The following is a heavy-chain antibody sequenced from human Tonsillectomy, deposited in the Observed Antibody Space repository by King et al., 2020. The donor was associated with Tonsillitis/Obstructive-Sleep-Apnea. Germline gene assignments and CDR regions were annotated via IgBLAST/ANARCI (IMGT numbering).Heavy chain of an antibody. CDR1: GGSISSYY. J-gene: IGHJ4*02. D-gene: IGHD3-9*01. CDR3: ARGAYDILIGYPPPNFDY. V-gene: IGHV4-59*01. Sequence: QLQESGPGLVKPSETLSLTCTVSGGSISSYYWSWIRQPPGKGLEWIGYIYNSGSTNYNPSLKSRVTISVDTSKTQFSLKLSSVTAADTAVYYCARGAYDILIGYPPPNFDYGGQGTLVTVSS. CDR2: IYNSGST.